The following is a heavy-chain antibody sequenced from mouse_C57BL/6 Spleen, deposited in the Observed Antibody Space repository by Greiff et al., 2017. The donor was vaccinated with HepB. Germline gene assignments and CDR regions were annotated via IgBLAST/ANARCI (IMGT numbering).Heavy chain of an antibody. Sequence: VQLQQSGAELVKPGASVKISCKASGYAFSSYWMNWVKQRPGKGLEWIGQIYPGDGDTNYNGKFKGKATLTADKSSSTAYMQLSSLTSEDSAVYFCARSGIYYGSSYFDYWGQGTTLTVSS. V-gene: IGHV1-80*01. CDR1: GYAFSSYW. CDR2: IYPGDGDT. CDR3: ARSGIYYGSSYFDY. D-gene: IGHD1-1*01. J-gene: IGHJ2*01.